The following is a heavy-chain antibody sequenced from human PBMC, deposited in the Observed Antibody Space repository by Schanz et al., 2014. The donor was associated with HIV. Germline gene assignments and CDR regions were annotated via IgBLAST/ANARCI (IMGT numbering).Heavy chain of an antibody. Sequence: QVQLVESGGGVVQPGRSLRLSCAVSGFAFSNYAMHWVRQAPGKGLEWGAVISYDGSNKYYADSVKGRFTISRDNSKNTLYLQMNSLRAEDTAVYYCAKDGSWEAFDVFDIWGQGTMVTVSS. J-gene: IGHJ3*02. V-gene: IGHV3-30*04. CDR2: ISYDGSNK. D-gene: IGHD1-26*01. CDR3: AKDGSWEAFDVFDI. CDR1: GFAFSNYA.